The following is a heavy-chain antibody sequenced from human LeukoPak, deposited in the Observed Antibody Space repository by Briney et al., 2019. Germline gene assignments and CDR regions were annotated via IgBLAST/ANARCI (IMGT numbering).Heavy chain of an antibody. J-gene: IGHJ3*02. CDR1: GYTFTSYY. D-gene: IGHD6-13*01. V-gene: IGHV1-46*01. CDR3: ARALHDSSSWTIAPDAFDI. CDR2: INPSGGST. Sequence: GASVKVSCKASGYTFTSYYMHWVRQAPGQGLEWMGIINPSGGSTSNAQKFQGRVTMTRDTSTSTVYMELSSLRSEDTAVYYCARALHDSSSWTIAPDAFDIWGQGTMVTVSS.